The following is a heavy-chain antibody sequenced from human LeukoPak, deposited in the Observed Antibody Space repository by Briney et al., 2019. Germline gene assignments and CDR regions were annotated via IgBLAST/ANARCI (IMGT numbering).Heavy chain of an antibody. Sequence: GASVKVSCKASGYTFTSYGISWVRQAPGQGLEWMGWISAYNGNTNYAQKLQGRVTMTTDTSTSTAYMELRSLRSDDTAVYYCARVRVPYYDSSGYYYPYYWGQGTLVTVSS. V-gene: IGHV1-18*01. CDR3: ARVRVPYYDSSGYYYPYY. CDR1: GYTFTSYG. J-gene: IGHJ4*02. CDR2: ISAYNGNT. D-gene: IGHD3-22*01.